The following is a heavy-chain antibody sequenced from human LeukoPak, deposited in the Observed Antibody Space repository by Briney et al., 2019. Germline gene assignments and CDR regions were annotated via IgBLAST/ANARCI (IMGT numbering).Heavy chain of an antibody. V-gene: IGHV3-23*01. CDR1: GFTFSSYA. D-gene: IGHD6-19*01. CDR3: AKDRWLVPYYFDY. J-gene: IGHJ4*02. Sequence: GGSLRLSCAXSGFTFSSYAMSWVRQAPGKGLEWVSAISGSGGSTYYADSVKGRFTISRDNSKNTLYLQMNSLRAEDTAVYYRAKDRWLVPYYFDYWGQGTLVTVSS. CDR2: ISGSGGST.